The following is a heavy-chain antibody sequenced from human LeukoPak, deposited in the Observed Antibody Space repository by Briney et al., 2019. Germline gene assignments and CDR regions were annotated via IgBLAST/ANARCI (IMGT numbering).Heavy chain of an antibody. D-gene: IGHD2-2*01. CDR1: GLTFSSYD. CDR2: ISSSGETI. Sequence: PGGSLRLSCAAAGLTFSSYDMSWVRQAPGKGLEWVAYISSSGETIYYAASVKGRFTISRDNANKSLYLRMNSLRVEDTAIYYCIPPAAGLRRTISTEYFQHWGQGALVTVSS. CDR3: IPPAAGLRRTISTEYFQH. V-gene: IGHV3-48*03. J-gene: IGHJ1*01.